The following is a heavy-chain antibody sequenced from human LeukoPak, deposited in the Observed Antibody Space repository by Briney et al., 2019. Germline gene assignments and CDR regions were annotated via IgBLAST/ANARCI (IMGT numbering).Heavy chain of an antibody. Sequence: ASVTVSCKASGFTFTGYCMHWVRQAPGQGLEWMGWINPKSGGTNYAQKFQGRVTMTRDTSISTTYMELSRLRSDDTAVYYCARDLGISGWYAPPLGYFDYWGQGTLVTVSS. V-gene: IGHV1-2*02. CDR2: INPKSGGT. D-gene: IGHD6-19*01. J-gene: IGHJ4*02. CDR3: ARDLGISGWYAPPLGYFDY. CDR1: GFTFTGYC.